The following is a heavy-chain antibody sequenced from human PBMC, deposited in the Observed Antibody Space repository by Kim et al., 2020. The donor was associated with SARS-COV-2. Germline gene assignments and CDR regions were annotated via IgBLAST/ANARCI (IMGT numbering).Heavy chain of an antibody. CDR2: ISSSSSYI. J-gene: IGHJ6*03. CDR1: GFTFSSYN. V-gene: IGHV3-21*01. CDR3: ARVGQGRYYYMDV. D-gene: IGHD3-16*01. Sequence: GGSLRLSCAASGFTFSSYNMNWVRRAPGKGLEWVSYISSSSSYIYYADSVKGRLTISRDNAKNSLYLQMNSLRAEDTAVYYCARVGQGRYYYMDVWGKGTTVTVSS.